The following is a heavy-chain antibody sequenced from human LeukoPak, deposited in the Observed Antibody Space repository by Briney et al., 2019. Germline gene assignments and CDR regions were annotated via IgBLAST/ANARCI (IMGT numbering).Heavy chain of an antibody. CDR2: IKGDGGDK. J-gene: IGHJ4*02. CDR1: GFTFSSYW. D-gene: IGHD3-16*01. CDR3: ARGGLWGGDY. V-gene: IGHV3-7*01. Sequence: PGGSLRLSCAASGFTFSSYWMSWVRQAPGRGLEWVATIKGDGGDKYYVNSVKGRFTISRDNAKNSLSLQMDSLRAEDTAVYYCARGGLWGGDYWGRGTLVTVSS.